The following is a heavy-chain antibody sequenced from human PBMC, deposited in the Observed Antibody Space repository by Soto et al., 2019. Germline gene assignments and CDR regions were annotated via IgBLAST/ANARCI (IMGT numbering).Heavy chain of an antibody. D-gene: IGHD2-2*01. CDR3: AKDIATIVVVPAAHPDPYYYYGMDV. V-gene: IGHV3-23*01. CDR1: GFTFSSYA. CDR2: ISCSGGST. Sequence: GGSLRLSCAASGFTFSSYAMSWFRQAPGKGLEWVSAISCSGGSTYYADSVKGRFTISRDNSKNTLYLQMNSLRAEDTAVYYCAKDIATIVVVPAAHPDPYYYYGMDVWGQGTRVTVSS. J-gene: IGHJ6*02.